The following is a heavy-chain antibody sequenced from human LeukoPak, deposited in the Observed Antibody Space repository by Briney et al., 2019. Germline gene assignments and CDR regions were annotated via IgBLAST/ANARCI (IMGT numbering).Heavy chain of an antibody. CDR3: ARAWVTGIKNYYYYYMDV. CDR1: GGSFSGYY. V-gene: IGHV4-59*10. Sequence: SETLSLTCAVYGGSFSGYYWSWVRQPAGKGLEWIGRIFASGGTSYNPSLKSRVTISVDKSKNQFSLNLSSVTAADTAVYFCARAWVTGIKNYYYYYMDVWGKGTTVTVSS. J-gene: IGHJ6*03. CDR2: IFASGGT. D-gene: IGHD2-21*02.